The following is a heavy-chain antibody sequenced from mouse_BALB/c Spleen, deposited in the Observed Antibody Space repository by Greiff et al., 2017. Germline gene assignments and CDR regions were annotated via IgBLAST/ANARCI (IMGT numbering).Heavy chain of an antibody. CDR2: ISTYYGDA. V-gene: IGHV1S137*01. J-gene: IGHJ3*01. D-gene: IGHD2-3*01. CDR3: ARSPDGDGSWFAY. Sequence: QVQLKQSGAELVRPGVSVKISCKGSGYTFTDYAMHWVKQSHAKSLEWIGVISTYYGDASYNQKFKGKATMTVDKSSSTAYMELARLTSEDSAIYYCARSPDGDGSWFAYWGQGTLVTVSA. CDR1: GYTFTDYA.